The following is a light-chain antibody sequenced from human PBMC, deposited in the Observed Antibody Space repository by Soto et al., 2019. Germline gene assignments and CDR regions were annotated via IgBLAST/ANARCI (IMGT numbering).Light chain of an antibody. CDR1: QSVRNNY. V-gene: IGKV3-20*01. CDR2: GTS. CDR3: QQYGSSYT. J-gene: IGKJ3*01. Sequence: EIMLTQSPCTLSLSPGERATLSCRASQSVRNNYLDWYQQQPGQAPSLLIYGTSTRDTGIPERFSGSGSGTDFTLSISILEPEDFAEYYCQQYGSSYTFGPGTKVDIK.